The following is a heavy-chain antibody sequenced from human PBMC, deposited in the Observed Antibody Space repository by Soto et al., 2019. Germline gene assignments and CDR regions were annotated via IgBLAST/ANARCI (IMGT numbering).Heavy chain of an antibody. CDR1: GGTFSSYT. D-gene: IGHD3-22*01. J-gene: IGHJ5*02. CDR2: IIPILGIA. V-gene: IGHV1-69*02. Sequence: ASVKVSCKASGGTFSSYTISWVRQAPGQGLEWMGRIIPILGIANYAQKFQGRVTITADKSTSTAYMELSSLRSEDTAVYYCARGGLGNYYDSSGYERFDPWGQGTLVTVSS. CDR3: ARGGLGNYYDSSGYERFDP.